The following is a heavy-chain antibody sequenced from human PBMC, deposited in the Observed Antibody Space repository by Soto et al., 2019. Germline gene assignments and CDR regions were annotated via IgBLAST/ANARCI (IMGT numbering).Heavy chain of an antibody. D-gene: IGHD2-15*01. CDR3: AREGGGYCSGGSCQVDY. CDR2: IYHSGRA. J-gene: IGHJ4*02. Sequence: PSETLSLTCAVSGGSVSSTYWWSWVRQPPGKGLEWIGEIYHSGRANYNPSLKSRVTISVDNSKNQFSLKLSSVTAADTAVYYCAREGGGYCSGGSCQVDYWGQGTLVTVSS. CDR1: GGSVSSTYW. V-gene: IGHV4-4*02.